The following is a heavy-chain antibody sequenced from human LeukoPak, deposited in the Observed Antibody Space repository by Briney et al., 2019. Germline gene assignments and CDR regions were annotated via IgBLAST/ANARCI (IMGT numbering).Heavy chain of an antibody. CDR3: ARRGPWIQLWSSHAY. D-gene: IGHD5-18*01. J-gene: IGHJ4*02. CDR2: INHSGST. Sequence: SETLSLTCAVYGGSFSGYYWSWIRQPPGKGLEWIGEINHSGSTNYNPSLKSRVTISVDTSKNQFSLKLSSVTAADTAVYYCARRGPWIQLWSSHAYWGQGTLVTVSS. CDR1: GGSFSGYY. V-gene: IGHV4-34*01.